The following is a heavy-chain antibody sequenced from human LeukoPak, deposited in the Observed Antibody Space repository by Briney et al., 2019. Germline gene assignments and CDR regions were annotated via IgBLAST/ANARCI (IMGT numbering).Heavy chain of an antibody. CDR3: ARMIADRPHYYYYMDV. Sequence: GGSLRLSCAASAFTFSDYHMSWIRQAPGRGLEWVSYISGTSLTIFYADSVKGRFTVSRDNAKNSLYLQMNSLRAEDTAVYYCARMIADRPHYYYYMDVWGTGTTVTVSS. D-gene: IGHD6-6*01. J-gene: IGHJ6*03. CDR2: ISGTSLTI. CDR1: AFTFSDYH. V-gene: IGHV3-11*04.